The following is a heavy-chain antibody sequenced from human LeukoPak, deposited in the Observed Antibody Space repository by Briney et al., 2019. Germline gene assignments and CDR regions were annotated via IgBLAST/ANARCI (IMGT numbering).Heavy chain of an antibody. Sequence: GESLKISCKGSGYSFTSYWIGWVRQMPGKGLEWMGIIYPGDSDTRYSPSFQGQVTISADKSISTAYLQWSSLKGSDTAMYYCARLSCSSTSCYRDYYYYGMDVWGQGTTVTVSS. V-gene: IGHV5-51*01. J-gene: IGHJ6*02. CDR3: ARLSCSSTSCYRDYYYYGMDV. CDR2: IYPGDSDT. D-gene: IGHD2-2*02. CDR1: GYSFTSYW.